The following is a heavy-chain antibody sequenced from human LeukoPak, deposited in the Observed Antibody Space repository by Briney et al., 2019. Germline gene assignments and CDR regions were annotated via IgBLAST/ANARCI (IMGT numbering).Heavy chain of an antibody. CDR1: GGSISSDTYF. CDR2: ISSTGRT. J-gene: IGHJ5*02. CDR3: AKGAGPPWFDP. Sequence: SQTLSLTCTVSGGSISSDTYFWSWIRQPAGKGLEWIGRISSTGRTDYNPSLTSRVTISVDTSKNQLSMKLSSVTAADTAVYYCAKGAGPPWFDPWGQGTLVTVSS. V-gene: IGHV4-61*02. D-gene: IGHD6-19*01.